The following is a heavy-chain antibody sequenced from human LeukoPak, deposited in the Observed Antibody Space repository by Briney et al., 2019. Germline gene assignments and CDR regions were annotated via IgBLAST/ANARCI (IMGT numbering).Heavy chain of an antibody. J-gene: IGHJ4*02. CDR1: GYTFTGYY. V-gene: IGHV1-2*02. D-gene: IGHD6-19*01. Sequence: ASAKVSCKASGYTFTGYYMHWVRQAPGQGLEWMGWINPNSGGTNYAQKFQGRVTMTRDTSISTVYMELSRLRSDDTAVYYCARPMRQQWLASSFDYWGQGTLVTVSS. CDR3: ARPMRQQWLASSFDY. CDR2: INPNSGGT.